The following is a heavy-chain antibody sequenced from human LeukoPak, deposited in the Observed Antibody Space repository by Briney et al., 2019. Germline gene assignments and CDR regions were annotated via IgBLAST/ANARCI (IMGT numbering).Heavy chain of an antibody. J-gene: IGHJ4*02. Sequence: SETLSLTCTVSGVSISSSSYYWGWIRQPPGKGLEWIGSIYYSGSTYYNPSLKSRVTISVDTSKDQFSLKLSSVTAADTAVYYCARQDYYDSSGPDYWGQGTLVTVSS. D-gene: IGHD3-22*01. CDR1: GVSISSSSYY. CDR3: ARQDYYDSSGPDY. V-gene: IGHV4-39*01. CDR2: IYYSGST.